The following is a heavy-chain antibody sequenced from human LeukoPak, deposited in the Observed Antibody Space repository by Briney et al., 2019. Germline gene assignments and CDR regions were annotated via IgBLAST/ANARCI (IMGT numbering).Heavy chain of an antibody. CDR3: ARDRPYSSSSYYFDY. J-gene: IGHJ4*02. V-gene: IGHV4-61*01. D-gene: IGHD6-13*01. CDR1: GGSVSSGSYY. Sequence: SETLSLTCTVSGGSVSSGSYYWSWIRQPPGKGLEWIGYIYYSGGTNYNPSLKSRVTISVDTSKNQFSLKLSSVTAADTAVYYCARDRPYSSSSYYFDYWGQGTLVTVSS. CDR2: IYYSGGT.